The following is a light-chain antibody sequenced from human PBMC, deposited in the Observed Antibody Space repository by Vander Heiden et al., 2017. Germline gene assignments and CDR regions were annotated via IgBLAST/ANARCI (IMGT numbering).Light chain of an antibody. CDR2: RNN. Sequence: HSVLPPPPSASGTPGQRVTISCSGSSSNIGSNFVYWYQPLPGTAPKLLIYRNNQRPSGVPDRFSGSKSGTSASLAISGLRSEDETDYYCATWDDSLSGYVFGTGTKVTVL. J-gene: IGLJ1*01. CDR1: SSNIGSNF. V-gene: IGLV1-47*01. CDR3: ATWDDSLSGYV.